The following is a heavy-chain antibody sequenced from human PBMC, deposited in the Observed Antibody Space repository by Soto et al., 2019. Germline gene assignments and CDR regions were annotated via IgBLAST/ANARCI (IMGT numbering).Heavy chain of an antibody. Sequence: GESLKISCKGSGYSFTSYWIGWVRQMPGKGLEWMGIIYPGDSDTRYSPSFQGQVTISADKSISTAYLQMSSLRTDDTAVYYCARDGPHITIFGYGDYWGQGNLVTVSS. V-gene: IGHV5-51*01. CDR3: ARDGPHITIFGYGDY. J-gene: IGHJ4*02. D-gene: IGHD3-3*01. CDR1: GYSFTSYW. CDR2: IYPGDSDT.